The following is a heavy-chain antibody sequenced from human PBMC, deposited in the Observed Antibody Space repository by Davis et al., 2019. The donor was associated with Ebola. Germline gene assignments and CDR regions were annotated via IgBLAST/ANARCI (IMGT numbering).Heavy chain of an antibody. CDR3: ATRSGRSWYIY. D-gene: IGHD6-13*01. V-gene: IGHV1-24*01. CDR2: FNPEEAET. CDR1: GYTLTDLS. J-gene: IGHJ4*02. Sequence: ASVQVSCKVSGYTLTDLSMHWVRQAPGEGLEWMGGFNPEEAETIYAQKFQGRVTMTEDTSTDTAYMEMSGLRSEDTAVYYCATRSGRSWYIYWGQGTLVTVSS.